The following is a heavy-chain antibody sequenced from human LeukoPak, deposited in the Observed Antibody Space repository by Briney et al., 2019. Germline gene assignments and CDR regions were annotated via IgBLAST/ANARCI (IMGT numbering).Heavy chain of an antibody. Sequence: ASVKVSCKASGYTFTNHAMHWVRQAPGQGLEWMGWIDTANGNTKYLQKFQGRVTITRDTSARIVYMELSSLRFEDTALYYCARPGASSPGNWFASWGQGSLVTDSS. J-gene: IGHJ5*01. D-gene: IGHD6-13*01. V-gene: IGHV1-3*04. CDR1: GYTFTNHA. CDR2: IDTANGNT. CDR3: ARPGASSPGNWFAS.